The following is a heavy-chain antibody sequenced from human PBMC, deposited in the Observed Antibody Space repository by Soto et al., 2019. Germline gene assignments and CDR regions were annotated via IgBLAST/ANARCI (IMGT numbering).Heavy chain of an antibody. CDR1: GFTFSSYA. CDR2: ISGGSEST. D-gene: IGHD4-4*01. V-gene: IGHV3-23*01. CDR3: AKAFDYNYVGSGGHNDY. J-gene: IGHJ4*02. Sequence: EVQLLESGGGLVQPGGSLRLSCAASGFTFSSYAMSWVRQAPGQGLAWVSAISGGSESTYFADSVKGRFSISRDNSRNTLFLQMNSLRAEDTALYYCAKAFDYNYVGSGGHNDYWGQGTLVAVSS.